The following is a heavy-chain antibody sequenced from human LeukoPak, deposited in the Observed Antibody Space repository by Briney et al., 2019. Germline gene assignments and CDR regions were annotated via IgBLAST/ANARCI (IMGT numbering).Heavy chain of an antibody. CDR3: VSFYETY. J-gene: IGHJ4*02. D-gene: IGHD2/OR15-2a*01. V-gene: IGHV3-74*01. CDR1: GNYW. Sequence: GSLRLSCAASGNYWMHWVRQVPGRGLVWVSHINSDGSWTSYADSVKGRFTISKDNAKNTVYLQMNSLRAEDTAVYYCVSFYETYWGRGTLVTVSS. CDR2: INSDGSWT.